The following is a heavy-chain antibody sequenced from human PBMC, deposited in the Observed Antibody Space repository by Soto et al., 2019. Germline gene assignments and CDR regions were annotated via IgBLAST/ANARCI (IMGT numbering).Heavy chain of an antibody. CDR3: ARLGYSGYDYPDFDY. J-gene: IGHJ4*02. D-gene: IGHD5-12*01. CDR1: GYTFTSYG. V-gene: IGHV1-18*01. Sequence: ASVKVSCKASGYTFTSYGISWVRQAPGQGLEWMGWISAYNGNTNYAQKLQGRVTMTTDTSTSTAYMELRSLRSDDTAVYYCARLGYSGYDYPDFDYWGQGALGTVSS. CDR2: ISAYNGNT.